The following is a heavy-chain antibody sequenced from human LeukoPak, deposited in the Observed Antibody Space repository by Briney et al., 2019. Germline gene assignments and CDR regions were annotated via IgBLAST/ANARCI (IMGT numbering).Heavy chain of an antibody. CDR3: ARAKSAAAGKGYFDY. D-gene: IGHD6-13*01. CDR1: GFTFSSYW. CDR2: IKQDGSEK. V-gene: IGHV3-7*01. J-gene: IGHJ4*02. Sequence: GGSLRLSCAASGFTFSSYWMSWVRQAPGKGLEWVANIKQDGSEKYYVDSVKGRFTISRDNAKNSLYLQMNSLRAEDTAVYYCARAKSAAAGKGYFDYWGQGTLVTVSS.